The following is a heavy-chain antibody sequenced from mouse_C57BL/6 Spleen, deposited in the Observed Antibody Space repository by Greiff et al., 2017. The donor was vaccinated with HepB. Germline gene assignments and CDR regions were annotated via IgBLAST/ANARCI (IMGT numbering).Heavy chain of an antibody. V-gene: IGHV1-72*01. CDR1: GYTFTSYW. CDR3: ARGEFITTVVDYFDY. D-gene: IGHD1-1*01. J-gene: IGHJ2*01. Sequence: QVQLQQPGAELVKPGASVKLSCKASGYTFTSYWMHWVKQRPGRGLEWIGRIDPNSGGTKYNEKFKSKATLTVDKPSSTAYMQLSSLTSEDSAVYYCARGEFITTVVDYFDYWGQGTTLTVSS. CDR2: IDPNSGGT.